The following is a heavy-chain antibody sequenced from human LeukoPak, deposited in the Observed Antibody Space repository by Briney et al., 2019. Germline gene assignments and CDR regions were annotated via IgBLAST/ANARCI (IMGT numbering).Heavy chain of an antibody. Sequence: PSETLSLTCTVSGGSISSYYWSWIRQPPGKGLEWIGYIYYSGSTNYNPSLKSRVTISVDTSKNQFSLKLSSVTTADTAVYYCARDAGGFWSGYYSLNWFDPWGQGTLVTVSS. J-gene: IGHJ5*02. V-gene: IGHV4-59*01. D-gene: IGHD3-3*01. CDR1: GGSISSYY. CDR2: IYYSGST. CDR3: ARDAGGFWSGYYSLNWFDP.